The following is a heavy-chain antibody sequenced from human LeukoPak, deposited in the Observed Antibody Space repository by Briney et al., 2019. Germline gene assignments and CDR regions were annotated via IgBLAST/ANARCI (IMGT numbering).Heavy chain of an antibody. CDR3: AKADEMNMDY. CDR1: GFTFSRYG. Sequence: PGRSLRLSCAASGFTFSRYGMHWVRQAPGKGLEWVAVIWYDGSIKYYADSVKGRFTISKDNSKNTLGLQMNSLRAEDTAVYYCAKADEMNMDYWGQGTLVTVSS. V-gene: IGHV3-33*06. J-gene: IGHJ4*02. CDR2: IWYDGSIK. D-gene: IGHD2/OR15-2a*01.